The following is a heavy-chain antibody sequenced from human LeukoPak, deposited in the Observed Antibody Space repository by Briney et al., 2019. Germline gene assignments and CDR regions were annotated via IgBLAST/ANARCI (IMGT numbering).Heavy chain of an antibody. CDR2: INTDGGST. J-gene: IGHJ6*03. CDR3: AREYYDFWSGYYTLRQPYYMDV. CDR1: GFTFSRFS. D-gene: IGHD3-3*01. Sequence: PGGSLRLSCAASGFTFSRFSLHWVRQAPGKGLVWVSRINTDGGSTSYADSVKGRFTISRDNAKNTLYLQMNSLRAEDTAVYYCAREYYDFWSGYYTLRQPYYMDVWGKGTTVTVSS. V-gene: IGHV3-74*01.